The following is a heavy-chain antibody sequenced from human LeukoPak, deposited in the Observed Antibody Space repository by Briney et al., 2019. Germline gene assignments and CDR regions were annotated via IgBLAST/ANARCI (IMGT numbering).Heavy chain of an antibody. V-gene: IGHV3-7*01. CDR3: ASGDAFSWDH. CDR1: GFSFTNFW. CDR2: IHPEGNEK. J-gene: IGHJ4*02. Sequence: GGSLRLSCAVSGFSFTNFWMSWVRQAPGRGLEWVANIHPEGNEKYHVESVKGRFTISRDNTKNLLFLQMNGLRVEDTAVYYCASGDAFSWDHWGQGTLATVSS. D-gene: IGHD7-27*01.